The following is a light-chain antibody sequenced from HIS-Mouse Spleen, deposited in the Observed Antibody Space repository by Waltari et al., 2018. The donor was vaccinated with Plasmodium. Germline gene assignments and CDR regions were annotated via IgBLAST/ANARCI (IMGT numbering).Light chain of an antibody. CDR1: ALPKKY. CDR2: DDR. CDR3: YSTDSSGNHRV. V-gene: IGLV3-10*01. J-gene: IGLJ3*02. Sequence: SYELTQPPSVSVSPGQTARITCSGDALPKKYAYWYQQKSGQAPVLVIYDDRKRPSGIPERFSCSSSGTMATLTISGAQVEDEADYYCYSTDSSGNHRVFGGGTKLTVL.